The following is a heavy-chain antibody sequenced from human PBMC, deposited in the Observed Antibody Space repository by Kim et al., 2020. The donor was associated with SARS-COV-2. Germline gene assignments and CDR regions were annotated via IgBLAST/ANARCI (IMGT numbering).Heavy chain of an antibody. J-gene: IGHJ6*02. CDR3: ASGYDFWSGSLYYYYGMDV. V-gene: IGHV6-1*01. CDR2: TYYRSKWYN. CDR1: GDSVSSNSAA. Sequence: SQTLSLTCAISGDSVSSNSAAWNWIRQSPSRGLEWLGRTYYRSKWYNDYAVSVKSRITINPDTSKNQFSLQLNSVTPEDTAVYYCASGYDFWSGSLYYYYGMDVWGHGTTVTVSS. D-gene: IGHD3-3*01.